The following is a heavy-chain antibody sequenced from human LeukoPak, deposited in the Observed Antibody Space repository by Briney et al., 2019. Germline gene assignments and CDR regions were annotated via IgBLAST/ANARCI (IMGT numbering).Heavy chain of an antibody. CDR2: IYYSGST. CDR3: ARGEEAGTIWFDR. V-gene: IGHV4-59*08. CDR1: GGSISSYS. Sequence: PSETLSLSCTVSGGSISSYSWSWIRQPPGKGLEWIGSIYYSGSTNYNPSLKRRVTISVDTSKNQFSLKHSSVAAADPAVYFCARGEEAGTIWFDRWRQGTLVTVSS. J-gene: IGHJ5*02. D-gene: IGHD6-19*01.